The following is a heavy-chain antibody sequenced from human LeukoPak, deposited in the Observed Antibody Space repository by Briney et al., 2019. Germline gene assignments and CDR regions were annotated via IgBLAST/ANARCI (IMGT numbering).Heavy chain of an antibody. CDR1: GGTFSSYA. J-gene: IGHJ4*02. D-gene: IGHD3-3*01. Sequence: SVKVSCKASGGTFSSYAISWVRQAPGQGLEWMGGIIPIFGTANYAQKFQGRVTITTDESTSTAYMELSSLRSEDTAVYYCARSRGKGIDYDFWSGYYTEFDYWGQGTLVTVSS. CDR3: ARSRGKGIDYDFWSGYYTEFDY. V-gene: IGHV1-69*05. CDR2: IIPIFGTA.